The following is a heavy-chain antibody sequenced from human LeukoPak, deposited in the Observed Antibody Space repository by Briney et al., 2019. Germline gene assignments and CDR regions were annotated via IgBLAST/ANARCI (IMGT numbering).Heavy chain of an antibody. CDR3: AKDQVGVHYN. CDR2: ISGSGHNT. V-gene: IGHV3-23*01. J-gene: IGHJ4*02. D-gene: IGHD1-26*01. CDR1: GFTFSSYA. Sequence: PGRSLRLSCAASGFTFSSYAMSWVRQAPGKGLEWVSAISGSGHNTYYADSVKGRFTISRDNSQNTLYLQMNSPRAADTAVYYCAKDQVGVHYNWGQGTLVTVSS.